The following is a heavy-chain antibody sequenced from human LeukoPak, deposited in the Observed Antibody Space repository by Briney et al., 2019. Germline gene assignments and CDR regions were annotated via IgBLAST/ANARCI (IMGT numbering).Heavy chain of an antibody. V-gene: IGHV3-48*02. CDR1: GLTFSTHG. Sequence: GGSLRLSCAVSGLTFSTHGMNWVRQAPGKGLEWISYISSGSSTTYYADSVKGRFTISRDNAKNSVYLQMNSLRDDDAAVYYCAGAGGPAWHQGYFQYWGQGTLVAVPS. J-gene: IGHJ1*01. CDR2: ISSGSSTT. D-gene: IGHD1-26*01. CDR3: AGAGGPAWHQGYFQY.